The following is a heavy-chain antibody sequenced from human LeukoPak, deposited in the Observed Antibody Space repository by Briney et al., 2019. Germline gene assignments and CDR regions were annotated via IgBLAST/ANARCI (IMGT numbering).Heavy chain of an antibody. CDR1: GGSISSGDYY. CDR3: ARGVSRYSYGYCYYYYMDV. D-gene: IGHD5-18*01. CDR2: IYYSGST. Sequence: PSQTLSLTCTVSGGSISSGDYYWSWIRQPPGKGLEWIGYIYYSGSTYYNPSLKSRVTISVDTSKNQFSLKLSSVTAADTAVYYCARGVSRYSYGYCYYYYMDVWGKGTTVTVSS. V-gene: IGHV4-30-4*08. J-gene: IGHJ6*03.